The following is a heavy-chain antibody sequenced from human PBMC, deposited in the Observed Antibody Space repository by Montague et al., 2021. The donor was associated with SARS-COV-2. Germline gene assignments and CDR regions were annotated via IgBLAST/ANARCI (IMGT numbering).Heavy chain of an antibody. J-gene: IGHJ5*02. D-gene: IGHD7-27*01. Sequence: SETLSLTCAVYGASFSGYHWTWIRQSPGRGLEWIGEDIHSGKTTYNPSLQSRLTMSVDTYKKQFSLRLSSVTAAVTAVYFCAKGSDIYETRGIRTGWFDPWGQGTLVTVSS. CDR1: GASFSGYH. CDR2: DIHSGKT. CDR3: AKGSDIYETRGIRTGWFDP. V-gene: IGHV4-34*01.